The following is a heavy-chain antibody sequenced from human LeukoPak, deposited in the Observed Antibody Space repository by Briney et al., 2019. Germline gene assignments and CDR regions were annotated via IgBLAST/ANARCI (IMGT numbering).Heavy chain of an antibody. CDR1: GFTFSSFA. Sequence: GGSLRLSCAASGFTFSSFAMSWVRQAPGKGLEWVSAISNSGRSTYYTDSVEGRFTISRDNSKNTLYLQMNRLRVEDTAVYYCTKDLSKTVPAIAYWGQGTLVTVSS. CDR3: TKDLSKTVPAIAY. V-gene: IGHV3-23*01. J-gene: IGHJ4*02. D-gene: IGHD2-21*02. CDR2: ISNSGRST.